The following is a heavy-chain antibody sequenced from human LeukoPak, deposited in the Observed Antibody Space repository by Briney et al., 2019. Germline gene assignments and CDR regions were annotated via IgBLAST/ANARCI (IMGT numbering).Heavy chain of an antibody. CDR1: GFTISAFA. CDR3: ARTPMSYGAYRGWFDP. CDR2: VSYDGSNK. J-gene: IGHJ5*02. V-gene: IGHV3-30*09. D-gene: IGHD4-17*01. Sequence: GGSLRLACAASGFTISAFAMHWVRQAPDRGLEWVAVVSYDGSNKHYADSVRSRFAISRDISKNTVYLQMDSLRPEDTAFYPCARTPMSYGAYRGWFDPWGQGTLVSVSS.